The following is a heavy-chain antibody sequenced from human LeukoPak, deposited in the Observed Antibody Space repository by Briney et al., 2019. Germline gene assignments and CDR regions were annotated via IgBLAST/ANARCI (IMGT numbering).Heavy chain of an antibody. CDR2: TSYSGTT. CDR3: ARDKGLPQAFDL. D-gene: IGHD5/OR15-5a*01. CDR1: GVSISSFY. Sequence: SETLSLTCTVSGVSISSFYWSWIRQPPGKGLEYIGYTSYSGTTSYNPSLKSRVTISVDTSKNQFSLKLTSVTAADTAVYYCARDKGLPQAFDLWGQGTMVTVSS. J-gene: IGHJ3*01. V-gene: IGHV4-59*01.